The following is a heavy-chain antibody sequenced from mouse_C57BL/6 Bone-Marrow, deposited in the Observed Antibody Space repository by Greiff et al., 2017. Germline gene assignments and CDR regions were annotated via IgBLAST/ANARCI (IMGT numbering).Heavy chain of an antibody. CDR2: IYPGSGCT. J-gene: IGHJ4*01. D-gene: IGHD2-4*01. Sequence: QVQLQQPGAELVKPGASVKMSCKASGYTFTSYWITWVKQRPGQGLEWIGDIYPGSGCTNYNEKFKSKATLAVDTSSSTAYMQLSSLTSEYSAVYYCARYDYDGYAMDYWGQGTSVTVSS. CDR3: ARYDYDGYAMDY. CDR1: GYTFTSYW. V-gene: IGHV1-55*01.